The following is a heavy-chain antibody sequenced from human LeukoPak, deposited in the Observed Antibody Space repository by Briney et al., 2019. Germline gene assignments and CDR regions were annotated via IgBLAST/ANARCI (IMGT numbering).Heavy chain of an antibody. D-gene: IGHD6-13*01. CDR1: GGSFSGYY. CDR3: ARHGYSSWYFGQNWFDP. CDR2: INHSGST. J-gene: IGHJ5*02. V-gene: IGHV4-34*01. Sequence: SETLSLTCAVHGGSFSGYYWSWIRQPPGKGLEWIGEINHSGSTNYNPSLKSRVTISVDTSKNQFSLKLSSVTAADTAVYYCARHGYSSWYFGQNWFDPWGQGTLVTVSS.